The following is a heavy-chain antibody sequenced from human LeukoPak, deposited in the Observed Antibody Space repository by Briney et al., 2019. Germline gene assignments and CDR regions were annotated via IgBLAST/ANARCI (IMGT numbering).Heavy chain of an antibody. CDR2: IYRSGST. CDR3: ARIRYFDWLFDY. CDR1: GYSISSGYY. J-gene: IGHJ4*02. D-gene: IGHD3-9*01. Sequence: SETLSLTWAVSGYSISSGYYWGWIRQPQGKGLEWIGSIYRSGSTYYNPSLKSRVTISVDTSKNQFSLKLSSVTAADTAVYYCARIRYFDWLFDYWGQGTLVTVSS. V-gene: IGHV4-38-2*01.